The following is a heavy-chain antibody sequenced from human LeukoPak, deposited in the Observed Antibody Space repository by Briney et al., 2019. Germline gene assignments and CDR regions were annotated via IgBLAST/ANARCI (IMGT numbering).Heavy chain of an antibody. V-gene: IGHV3-23*01. CDR2: ISPSGGIT. J-gene: IGHJ4*02. CDR1: GFTFSSHG. D-gene: IGHD3-22*01. Sequence: GGSLRLSCAASGFTFSSHGMNWVRQAPGKGLEWVSGISPSGGITYYTDSVKGRFTISRDNSKNTVSLQMNSLRGDDTAVYYCAKPYDSRRGYFDYWGQGTLVTVSS. CDR3: AKPYDSRRGYFDY.